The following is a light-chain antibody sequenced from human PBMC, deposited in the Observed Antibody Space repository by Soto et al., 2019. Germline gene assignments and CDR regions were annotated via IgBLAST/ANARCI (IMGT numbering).Light chain of an antibody. CDR2: GAS. CDR3: QQYGSSPRT. Sequence: EIVMTQSPATLSVSPGDRATLSCRASQSVSSNLAWFQQRPGQAPRLLIYGASTRATGIQARFSGSGSGTDFTLTIRRLEPEDFAVYYCQQYGSSPRTFGQGTKVDIK. CDR1: QSVSSN. V-gene: IGKV3-15*01. J-gene: IGKJ1*01.